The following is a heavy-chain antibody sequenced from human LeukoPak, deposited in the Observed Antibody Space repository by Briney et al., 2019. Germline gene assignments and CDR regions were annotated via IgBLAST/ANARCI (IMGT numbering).Heavy chain of an antibody. V-gene: IGHV3-21*01. J-gene: IGHJ4*02. D-gene: IGHD1-14*01. CDR1: GFTFSPYT. Sequence: GGSLRLSCAASGFTFSPYTMNWVRQAPGKGLEWVSSISTSSSYIYYADSVKGRFTISRDNAKSSLYLQMNSLTAEDTAVYYCTSQGGPEGYWGQGTLVTVSS. CDR2: ISTSSSYI. CDR3: TSQGGPEGY.